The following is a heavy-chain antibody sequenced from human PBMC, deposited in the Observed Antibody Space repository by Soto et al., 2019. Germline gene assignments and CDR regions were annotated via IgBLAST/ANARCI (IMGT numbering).Heavy chain of an antibody. D-gene: IGHD6-19*01. J-gene: IGHJ4*02. CDR2: ISWNSGST. CDR3: AKDYLTAGYSSGWYDY. Sequence: LRLSCAASGFTFDVYGMHWVRQAPGKGLEWVSGISWNSGSTGYADSVKGRFTISRDNAKNSLYLQMNSLKTEDTAFYYCAKDYLTAGYSSGWYDYWGRGTLVTVSS. V-gene: IGHV3-9*01. CDR1: GFTFDVYG.